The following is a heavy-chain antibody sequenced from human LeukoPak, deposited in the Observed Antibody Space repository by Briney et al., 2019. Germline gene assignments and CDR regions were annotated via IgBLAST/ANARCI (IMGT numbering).Heavy chain of an antibody. J-gene: IGHJ6*03. V-gene: IGHV1-8*03. CDR3: ARGLYYDFWSGYSAGNYSYYYMDF. CDR1: GYTFTSYD. Sequence: ASVKVSCKASGYTFTSYDINWVRQATGQGLEWMGWMNPNSGNTGYAQKFQGRVTITRNTSISTAYMELSSLRSEDTAVYYCARGLYYDFWSGYSAGNYSYYYMDFWGKGTPVTVSS. CDR2: MNPNSGNT. D-gene: IGHD3-3*01.